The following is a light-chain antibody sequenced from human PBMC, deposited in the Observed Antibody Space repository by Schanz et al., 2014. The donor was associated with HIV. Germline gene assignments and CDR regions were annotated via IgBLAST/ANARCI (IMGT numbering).Light chain of an antibody. CDR1: SSNIGSNT. CDR2: SSN. J-gene: IGLJ2*01. V-gene: IGLV1-44*01. CDR3: AAWDDSLSGVV. Sequence: QSVLTQTPSASGTPGQRVTISCSGSSSNIGSNTVNWYQQLPGTAPKLLIYSSNQRPSGVPDRFSGSKSGTSASLAISGLRSEDEADYYCAAWDDSLSGVVFGGGTKLTVL.